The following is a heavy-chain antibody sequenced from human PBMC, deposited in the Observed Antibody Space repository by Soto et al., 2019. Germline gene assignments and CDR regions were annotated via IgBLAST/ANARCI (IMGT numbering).Heavy chain of an antibody. V-gene: IGHV3-23*01. CDR1: GLTFSSYA. Sequence: EVQLLESGGGLVQPGGSLRLSCAASGLTFSSYALNWVRQAPGKGLEWVSVISGSGDNTYYADSVKGRFTISRDNSKKTLYLQMNSLRAEDSAVYYCAKDLGTDDFWSAYYTFYYMDVWGKGTPVTVSS. CDR3: AKDLGTDDFWSAYYTFYYMDV. D-gene: IGHD3-3*01. J-gene: IGHJ6*03. CDR2: ISGSGDNT.